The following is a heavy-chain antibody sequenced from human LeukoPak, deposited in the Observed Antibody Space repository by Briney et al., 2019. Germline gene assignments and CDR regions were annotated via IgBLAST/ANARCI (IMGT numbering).Heavy chain of an antibody. CDR2: INPNSGGT. D-gene: IGHD2-15*01. J-gene: IGHJ4*02. Sequence: GASVKVSCKASGYTFTGYYMHWVRQAPGQGLEWMGWINPNSGGTNYAQEFQGRVTMTRDTSISTAYMELSRLRSDDTAVYYCARGGCSGGSCLLNDYWGQGTLVTVSS. CDR3: ARGGCSGGSCLLNDY. CDR1: GYTFTGYY. V-gene: IGHV1-2*02.